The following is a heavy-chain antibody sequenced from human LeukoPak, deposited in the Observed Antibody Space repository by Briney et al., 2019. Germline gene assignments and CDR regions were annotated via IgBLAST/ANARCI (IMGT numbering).Heavy chain of an antibody. Sequence: QSGGSLRLSCAASGFTFSSYGMHWVRQAPGKGGEGVAVISYEGSNKYYADSVKGRFTISRDNSKNTLYLQMNSLRAEDTAVYYCAKDRGDYYYDSSGLDYWGQGTLVTVSS. D-gene: IGHD3-22*01. CDR1: GFTFSSYG. CDR2: ISYEGSNK. V-gene: IGHV3-30*18. CDR3: AKDRGDYYYDSSGLDY. J-gene: IGHJ4*02.